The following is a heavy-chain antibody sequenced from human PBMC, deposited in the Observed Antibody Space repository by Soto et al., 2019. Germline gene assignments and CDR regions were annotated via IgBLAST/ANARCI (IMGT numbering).Heavy chain of an antibody. D-gene: IGHD3-10*01. J-gene: IGHJ6*02. Sequence: QVQLQESGPGLVKPSETLSLSCTVSGGSISSYYWSWFRQSPGKRMEWIGYVHHSWGSSYNPSLPXXVXXPLDPSKSQFSLKVTSVTATATAVYYSARQGFGPLHGHVDVWGQGTTVTVSS. V-gene: IGHV4-59*08. CDR3: ARQGFGPLHGHVDV. CDR2: VHHSWGS. CDR1: GGSISSYY.